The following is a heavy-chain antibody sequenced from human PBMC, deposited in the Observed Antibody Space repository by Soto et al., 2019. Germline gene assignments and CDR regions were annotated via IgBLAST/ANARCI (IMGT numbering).Heavy chain of an antibody. J-gene: IGHJ6*03. CDR3: ARDNQMEWARNIYYYYYLDV. D-gene: IGHD3-3*01. Sequence: QVQLVQSGAEVKKPGASVKVSCKASGYTFTSYGISWVRQAPGQGLEGMGWISAYNGNTNYAQKLQGRVTITTDTATSRAYMELRSLSCDDTVVYFCARDNQMEWARNIYYYYYLDVWGKGTTVTVSS. CDR2: ISAYNGNT. V-gene: IGHV1-18*01. CDR1: GYTFTSYG.